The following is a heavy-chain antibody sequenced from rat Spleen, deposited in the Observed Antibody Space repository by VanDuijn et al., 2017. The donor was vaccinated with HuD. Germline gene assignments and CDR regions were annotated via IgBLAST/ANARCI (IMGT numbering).Heavy chain of an antibody. CDR1: GLSLTDYS. Sequence: QVQLKESGPGLVQPSQTLSLTCTVSGLSLTDYSVHWVRQPPGKGLEWMGRMRYDGDTYYNSALKSRLSISRDTSKSQVFLKLNILQTEDTAIYYCTRGYYFDYWGQGVMVTVSS. V-gene: IGHV2S30*01. CDR2: MRYDGDT. CDR3: TRGYYFDY. J-gene: IGHJ2*01.